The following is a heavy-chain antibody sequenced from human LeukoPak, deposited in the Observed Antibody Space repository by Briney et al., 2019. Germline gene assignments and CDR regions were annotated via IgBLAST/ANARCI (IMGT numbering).Heavy chain of an antibody. J-gene: IGHJ4*02. D-gene: IGHD4-17*01. CDR1: GFTFSNYG. CDR3: ARHGDYFDY. V-gene: IGHV3-33*01. Sequence: SGGSLRLSCAASGFTFSNYGMHWVRQAPGKGLEWVAVMWFDGTNKFYADSVKGRFTIPRDNSKNTLFLQMNSLRAEDTAVYYCARHGDYFDYWGQGTLVTVSS. CDR2: MWFDGTNK.